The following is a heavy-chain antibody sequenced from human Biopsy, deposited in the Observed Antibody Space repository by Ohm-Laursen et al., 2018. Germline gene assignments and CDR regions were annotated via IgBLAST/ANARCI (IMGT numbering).Heavy chain of an antibody. Sequence: SETLSLTCTVSGGSFTSHYWSWIRQPPGKGMERIGHISYTRYTSYKFSLKSRVTISLYTSRKHFSLRLISLAAADTAVYYCARGSNEYGGLYFPHWGQGTLVTVSS. CDR2: ISYTRYT. CDR1: GGSFTSHY. J-gene: IGHJ1*01. D-gene: IGHD4-23*01. V-gene: IGHV4-59*11. CDR3: ARGSNEYGGLYFPH.